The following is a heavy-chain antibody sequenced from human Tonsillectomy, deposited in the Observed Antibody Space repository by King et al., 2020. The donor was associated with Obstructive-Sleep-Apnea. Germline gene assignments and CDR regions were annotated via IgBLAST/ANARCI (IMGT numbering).Heavy chain of an antibody. CDR2: IKSKTEGGTT. D-gene: IGHD6-6*01. CDR1: GFTFSNAW. CDR3: TTDHVPDY. V-gene: IGHV3-15*01. J-gene: IGHJ4*02. Sequence: EVQLVESGGGLVKPGGSLRLSCAASGFTFSNAWMSWVRQAPGKGLEWVGRIKSKTEGGTTDYAAPVKGRFTISRDDSKNTLYLQMNSLKTEDTAVYYCTTDHVPDYWGQGTLVTVSS.